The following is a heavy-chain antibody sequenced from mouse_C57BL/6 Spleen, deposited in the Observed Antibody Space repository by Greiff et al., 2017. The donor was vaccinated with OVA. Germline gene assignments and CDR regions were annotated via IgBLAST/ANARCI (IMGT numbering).Heavy chain of an antibody. V-gene: IGHV3-6*01. CDR1: GYSITSGYY. D-gene: IGHD1-1*02. CDR3: ARVEGMVGYFDV. J-gene: IGHJ1*03. Sequence: DVQLQESGPGLVKPSQSLSLTCSVTGYSITSGYYWNWIRQFPGNKLEWMGYISYDGSNNYNPSLKNRISITRDTSKNQFFLKLNSVTTEDTATYYCARVEGMVGYFDVWGTGTTGTVSS. CDR2: ISYDGSN.